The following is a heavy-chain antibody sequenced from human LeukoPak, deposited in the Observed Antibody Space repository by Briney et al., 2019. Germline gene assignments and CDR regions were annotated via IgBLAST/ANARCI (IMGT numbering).Heavy chain of an antibody. CDR1: GFTVSSNY. CDR2: IYSGGRT. J-gene: IGHJ5*02. Sequence: PGGSLRLSCAASGFTVSSNYMSWVRQAPGKGLEWVSVIYSGGRTDYADSVKGRFTISRDNSKNTVYLQMNSLRVEDTAVYYCARGGDSSGYEGRFDPWGQGTLVTVSS. CDR3: ARGGDSSGYEGRFDP. D-gene: IGHD3-22*01. V-gene: IGHV3-53*01.